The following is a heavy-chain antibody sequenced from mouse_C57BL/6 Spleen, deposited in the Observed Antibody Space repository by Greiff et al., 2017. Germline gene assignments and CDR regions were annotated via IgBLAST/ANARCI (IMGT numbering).Heavy chain of an antibody. Sequence: QVQLQQPGAELVKPGASVKMSCKASGYTFTSYWITWVKQRPGQGLEWIGDIYPGSGSTNYNEKFKSKATLTVDTSSSTAYMQLSSLTSEDSAVYYGARARITTVHFDYWGQGTTLTVSS. V-gene: IGHV1-55*01. J-gene: IGHJ2*01. D-gene: IGHD1-1*01. CDR1: GYTFTSYW. CDR2: IYPGSGST. CDR3: ARARITTVHFDY.